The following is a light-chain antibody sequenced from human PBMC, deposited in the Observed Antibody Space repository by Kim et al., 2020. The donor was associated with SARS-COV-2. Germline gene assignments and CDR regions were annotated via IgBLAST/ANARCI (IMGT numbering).Light chain of an antibody. CDR3: QQSYSTPQT. CDR2: AAS. J-gene: IGKJ1*01. V-gene: IGKV1-39*01. Sequence: ASVGDRVTISCRASQSVSSYLNWYQQKPGKAPKLLIYAASSLQSGVPSRFSGSGSGIDFTLTISSLQPEDFATYYCQQSYSTPQTFGQGTKVDIK. CDR1: QSVSSY.